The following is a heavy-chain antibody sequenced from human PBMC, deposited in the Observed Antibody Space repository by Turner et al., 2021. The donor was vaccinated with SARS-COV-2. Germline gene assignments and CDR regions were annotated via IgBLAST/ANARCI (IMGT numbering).Heavy chain of an antibody. V-gene: IGHV3-21*01. Sequence: EVQLVESGGGMVKHGGSLRLSCQASGFSFSSYSMNWVRQAPGKGLEWVSSISSRISYIYYADSGKVRFTISRDNAKNSLYLKMNSLRAEDTAVYYCARDYYDFWSGKSFKHASFDYWGQGTLVTVSS. CDR2: ISSRISYI. D-gene: IGHD3-3*01. CDR3: ARDYYDFWSGKSFKHASFDY. CDR1: GFSFSSYS. J-gene: IGHJ4*02.